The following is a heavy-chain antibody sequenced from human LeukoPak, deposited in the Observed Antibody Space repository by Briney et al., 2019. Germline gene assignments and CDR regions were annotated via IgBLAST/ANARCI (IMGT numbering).Heavy chain of an antibody. CDR3: VRYDSTYAFDI. J-gene: IGHJ3*02. Sequence: ASVKVSCKASGYTFTSYAMNWVRQAPGQGLEWMGWINTNTGNPTYAQGSTGRFVFSLDTSVSTAYLQISSLKAEDTAVYYCVRYDSTYAFDIWGQGTMVTVSS. D-gene: IGHD3-22*01. V-gene: IGHV7-4-1*02. CDR2: INTNTGNP. CDR1: GYTFTSYA.